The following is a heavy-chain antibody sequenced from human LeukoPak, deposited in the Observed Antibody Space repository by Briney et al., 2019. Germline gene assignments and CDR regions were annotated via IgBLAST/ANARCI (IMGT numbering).Heavy chain of an antibody. CDR2: ISAYNGNT. Sequence: SVNDSCKASGYTYTSYVINGVRPAAGQGLEWMGWISAYNGNTNYAQKLQGRVTMTTDTSTSTAYMELRSLRSDDTAVYYCARARDYYDSSGYIPWGQGTLVTVSS. J-gene: IGHJ5*02. CDR1: GYTYTSYV. D-gene: IGHD3-22*01. CDR3: ARARDYYDSSGYIP. V-gene: IGHV1-18*01.